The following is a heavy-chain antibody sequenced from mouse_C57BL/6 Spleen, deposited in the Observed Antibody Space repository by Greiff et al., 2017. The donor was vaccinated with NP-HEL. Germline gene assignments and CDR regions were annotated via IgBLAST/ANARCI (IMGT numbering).Heavy chain of an antibody. D-gene: IGHD3-2*02. CDR2: INPNNGGT. J-gene: IGHJ4*01. CDR1: GYTFTDYY. Sequence: EVQLQQSGPELVKPGASVKISCKASGYTFTDYYMNWVKQSHGKSLEWIGDINPNNGGTSYNQKFKGKATLTVDKSSSTAYMELRSLTSEDSAVYYCASRDSSGDVGAMDYWGQGTSVTVSS. V-gene: IGHV1-26*01. CDR3: ASRDSSGDVGAMDY.